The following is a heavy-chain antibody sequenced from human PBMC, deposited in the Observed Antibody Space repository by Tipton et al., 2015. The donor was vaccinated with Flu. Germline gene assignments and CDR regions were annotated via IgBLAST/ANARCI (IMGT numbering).Heavy chain of an antibody. CDR2: IYYSGST. Sequence: LRLPCTVSGGSISSYYWSWIRQPPGKGLEWIGYIYYSGSTNYNPSLKNRVTISVDTSKNQFSLKLSSVTAADTAVYYCARAHSLYDFWSGYSHAFDIWGQGTMVTVSS. V-gene: IGHV4-59*01. CDR1: GGSISSYY. D-gene: IGHD3-3*01. CDR3: ARAHSLYDFWSGYSHAFDI. J-gene: IGHJ3*02.